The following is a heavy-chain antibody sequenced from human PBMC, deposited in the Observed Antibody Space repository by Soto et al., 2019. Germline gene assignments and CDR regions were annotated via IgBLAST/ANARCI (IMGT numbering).Heavy chain of an antibody. CDR1: GFTLRNAW. J-gene: IGHJ4*02. D-gene: IGHD3-10*01. CDR3: TAIDSPSMVRGSY. Sequence: AGSLVLSCAASGFTLRNAWMNLLRPSPGMGLEWVGRIKSKSDGGTTDYAAPVKGRFTISRDDSKDTLYLQMNSLKTEDTAVYYCTAIDSPSMVRGSYWGQGTLVTVSS. V-gene: IGHV3-15*07. CDR2: IKSKSDGGTT.